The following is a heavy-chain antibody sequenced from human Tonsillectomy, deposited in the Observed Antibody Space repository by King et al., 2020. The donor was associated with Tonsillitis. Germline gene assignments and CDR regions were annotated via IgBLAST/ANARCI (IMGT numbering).Heavy chain of an antibody. D-gene: IGHD3-22*01. CDR2: ISSSGSTI. CDR1: GFTFSDYY. CDR3: AGVGTMIVVVSGPFGWFDP. Sequence: VQLVESGGGLVKPGGSLRLSCAASGFTFSDYYMSWIRQAPGKGLEWVSYISSSGSTIYYADSVKGRFTISRDNAKNSLYLQMNSLRADDTAVYYCAGVGTMIVVVSGPFGWFDPWGQGTLVTVSS. V-gene: IGHV3-11*01. J-gene: IGHJ5*02.